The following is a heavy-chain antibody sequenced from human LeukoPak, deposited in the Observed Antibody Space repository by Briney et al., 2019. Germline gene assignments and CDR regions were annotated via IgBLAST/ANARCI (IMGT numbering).Heavy chain of an antibody. D-gene: IGHD2-2*01. CDR2: IYSGGST. CDR3: ARDQAAALDY. Sequence: PRGSLRLSCAASGFTVSSNYMSWVRQAPGKGLEWVSVIYSGGSTYYADSVKGRFTISRDNSKNTLYLQMNSLRAEDTAVYYCARDQAAALDYWGQGTLVTVSS. CDR1: GFTVSSNY. J-gene: IGHJ4*02. V-gene: IGHV3-53*01.